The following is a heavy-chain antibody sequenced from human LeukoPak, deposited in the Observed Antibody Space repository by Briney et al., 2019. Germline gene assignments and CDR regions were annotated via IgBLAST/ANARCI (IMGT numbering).Heavy chain of an antibody. CDR2: ISGSGGST. Sequence: GGSLRLSCAASGFTFNGYAMSWVRQAPGKGLEWVSAISGSGGSTGYADSVKGRFTISRDNSKNTLYLQMNSLRAEDQAVYYCAKPLTVDTAMVTIDYWGQGTLVTVSS. V-gene: IGHV3-23*01. CDR1: GFTFNGYA. D-gene: IGHD5-18*01. CDR3: AKPLTVDTAMVTIDY. J-gene: IGHJ4*02.